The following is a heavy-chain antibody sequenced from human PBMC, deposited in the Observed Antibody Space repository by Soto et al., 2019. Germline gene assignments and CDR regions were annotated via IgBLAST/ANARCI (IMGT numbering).Heavy chain of an antibody. CDR1: GGTFGSYA. J-gene: IGHJ6*02. Sequence: QVQLVQSGAEVKKPGSSVKVSCKASGGTFGSYAISWVRQAPGQGLEWMGGIIPIPGTANYAQKFQGRVTIAADESTSTAYMGRSSLRSEDTAVYYCARSQGSSTSLEIYYYYYYGMDVWGQGTTVTVSS. CDR2: IIPIPGTA. D-gene: IGHD2-2*01. V-gene: IGHV1-69*01. CDR3: ARSQGSSTSLEIYYYYYYGMDV.